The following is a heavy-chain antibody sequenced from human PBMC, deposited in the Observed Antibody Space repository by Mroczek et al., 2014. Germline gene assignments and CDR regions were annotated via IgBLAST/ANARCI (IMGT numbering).Heavy chain of an antibody. D-gene: IGHD2-2*01. J-gene: IGHJ6*03. CDR3: ARDWGAMPIPYYMDV. CDR1: GFTFNSYS. CDR2: ISSRSDFK. V-gene: IGHV3-21*01. Sequence: VQLVQSGGGLVKPGGSLRLSCATSGFTFNSYSMNWVRQAPGKGLEWVSSISSRSDFKFYANSVRGRFTISRDNAKKSLFLQMDNLRADDSGVYFCARDWGAMPIPYYMDVWGKGTTVNVSS.